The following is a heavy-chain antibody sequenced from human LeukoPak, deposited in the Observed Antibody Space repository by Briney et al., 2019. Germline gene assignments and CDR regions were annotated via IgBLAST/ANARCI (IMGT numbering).Heavy chain of an antibody. J-gene: IGHJ3*02. CDR1: GFTLSSYS. CDR2: ISSSSSTI. D-gene: IGHD6-6*01. Sequence: GGSLRLSCAASGFTLSSYSMNWVRQAPGKRLEWVSYISSSSSTIYYADSVKGRFTISRDNAKNSLYLQMNSLRAEDTAVYYCAREYSSSDDAFDIWGQGTMVTVSS. CDR3: AREYSSSDDAFDI. V-gene: IGHV3-48*01.